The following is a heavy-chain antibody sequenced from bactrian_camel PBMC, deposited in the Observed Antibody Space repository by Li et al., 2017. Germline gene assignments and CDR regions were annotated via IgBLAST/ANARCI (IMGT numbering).Heavy chain of an antibody. D-gene: IGHD6*01. CDR1: GWDHTN. Sequence: VQLVESGGGSVQAGESLRLSCVASGWDHTNIAWFRQAPGKAREGVARIGSTSGTAFIADSVKGRFTISQDSARNTVYLQMNNLQPEDTATYYCAEGRGSRGEHCYSLNYWGQGTQVTVS. J-gene: IGHJ4*01. CDR2: IGSTSGTA. V-gene: IGHV3S63*01. CDR3: AEGRGSRGEHCYSLNY.